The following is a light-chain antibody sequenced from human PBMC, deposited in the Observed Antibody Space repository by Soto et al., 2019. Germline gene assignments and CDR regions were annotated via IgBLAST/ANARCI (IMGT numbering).Light chain of an antibody. V-gene: IGLV1-40*01. Sequence: QSALTQPPSVSGAPGQRVTISCTGTSSNIGAGYDVYWYQHLPGAAPKLLIFDNYNRPSGVPDRFSGSRSGTSASLAITGLQAEDEADYYCQSYDTSLSGVYVFGTGTKLPVL. CDR3: QSYDTSLSGVYV. J-gene: IGLJ1*01. CDR1: SSNIGAGYD. CDR2: DNY.